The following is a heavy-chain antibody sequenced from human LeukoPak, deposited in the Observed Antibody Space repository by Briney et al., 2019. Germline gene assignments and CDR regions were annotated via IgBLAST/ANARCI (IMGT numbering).Heavy chain of an antibody. D-gene: IGHD1-1*01. CDR3: ARRREGVQLERPVVYFDY. J-gene: IGHJ4*02. CDR2: IYPGDSDT. CDR1: GYSFTSYW. Sequence: GESLKISCKGSGYSFTSYWIGWVRQMPGKGLEWMGIIYPGDSDTRYSPSFQGQVTISADKSISTAYLQWSSLKASDTAIYYCARRREGVQLERPVVYFDYWGQGTLVTVSS. V-gene: IGHV5-51*01.